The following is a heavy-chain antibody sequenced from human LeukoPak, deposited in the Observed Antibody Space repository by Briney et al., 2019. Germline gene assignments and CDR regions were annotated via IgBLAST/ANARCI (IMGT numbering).Heavy chain of an antibody. CDR3: TRGSRTYYYYGMDV. Sequence: PGGSLRLSCPASGFIFGDYTMNWVRQAPGKGLEWVCFIRSKAYGGTTEYAASVKGRFTISRDDSKSIAYLQMNSLKTEDTAVYYCTRGSRTYYYYGMDVWGQGTTVTVSS. J-gene: IGHJ6*02. D-gene: IGHD3/OR15-3a*01. CDR2: IRSKAYGGTT. V-gene: IGHV3-49*04. CDR1: GFIFGDYT.